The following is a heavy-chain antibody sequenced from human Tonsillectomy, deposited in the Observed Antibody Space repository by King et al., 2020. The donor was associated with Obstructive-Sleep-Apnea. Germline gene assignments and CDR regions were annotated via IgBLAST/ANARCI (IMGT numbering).Heavy chain of an antibody. CDR1: GFTFSSY. V-gene: IGHV3-21*01. J-gene: IGHJ4*02. Sequence: VQLVESGGGLVKRGGSLRLSCEASGFTFSSYNWVRQAPGKGLEWVSSISSSNSYIYYADSVKGRFTISRDNAKNSLYLQMNSLRAEDTAVYYCAVGLNFDYWGQGTLVTVSS. CDR3: AVGLNFDY. CDR2: ISSSNSYI.